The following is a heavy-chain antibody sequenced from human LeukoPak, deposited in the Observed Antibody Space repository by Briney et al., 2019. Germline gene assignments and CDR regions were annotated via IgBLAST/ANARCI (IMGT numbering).Heavy chain of an antibody. V-gene: IGHV5-51*01. CDR3: ARQEGSYGHRTYYYYGMDV. CDR2: IYPGDSDT. D-gene: IGHD5-18*01. CDR1: GYSFTSYW. Sequence: GESLKISCKGPGYSFTSYWIGWVRQMPGKGLEWMGIIYPGDSDTRYSPSFQGQVTISADKSISTAYLQWSSLKASDTAMYYCARQEGSYGHRTYYYYGMDVWGQGTTVTVSS. J-gene: IGHJ6*02.